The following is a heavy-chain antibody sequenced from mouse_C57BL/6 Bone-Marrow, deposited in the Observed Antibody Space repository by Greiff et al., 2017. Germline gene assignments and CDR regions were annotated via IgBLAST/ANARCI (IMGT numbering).Heavy chain of an antibody. J-gene: IGHJ3*01. CDR3: APYDAWVAY. CDR2: IFPGSGST. CDR1: GYTFTSHW. D-gene: IGHD2-12*01. Sequence: VQLQQSGPELVRPGASVKISCKAPGYTFTSHWMQWVRQRPGQGLEWIGEIFPGSGSTYYNETFKGKATLTVDTSSSTVYMQLSSLTSDDSAVYFGAPYDAWVAYWGQGTLVTVSA. V-gene: IGHV1-56*01.